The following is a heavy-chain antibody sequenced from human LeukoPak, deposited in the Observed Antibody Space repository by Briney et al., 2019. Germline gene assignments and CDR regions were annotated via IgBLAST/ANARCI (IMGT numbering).Heavy chain of an antibody. CDR1: RFTFSSFA. V-gene: IGHV3-30*01. D-gene: IGHD3-3*01. CDR2: ISDDGSNK. Sequence: GESLRLSCAASRFTFSSFAMHWVRQAPGKGLEWVAVISDDGSNKHYADSLEDLFTISRHNSKNTLYLQMNSLRGEDTAVYYCSREGEDDFWSPFDYWGQGTLVTVSS. CDR3: SREGEDDFWSPFDY. J-gene: IGHJ4*02.